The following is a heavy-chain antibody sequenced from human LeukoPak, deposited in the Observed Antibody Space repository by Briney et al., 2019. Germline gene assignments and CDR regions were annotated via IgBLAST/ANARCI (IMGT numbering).Heavy chain of an antibody. Sequence: GRSLRLSCAASGFTFSSYAMHWVRQAPGKGLEWVAVISYDGSNKYYADSVKGRFTISRDNSKNTLYLQMNSLRAEDTAVYYCARGDRARGYSPGGYWGQGTLVTVSS. V-gene: IGHV3-30-3*01. D-gene: IGHD5-18*01. CDR1: GFTFSSYA. CDR2: ISYDGSNK. J-gene: IGHJ4*02. CDR3: ARGDRARGYSPGGY.